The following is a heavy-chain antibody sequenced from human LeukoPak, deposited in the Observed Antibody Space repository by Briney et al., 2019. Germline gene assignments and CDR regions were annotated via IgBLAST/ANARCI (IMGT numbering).Heavy chain of an antibody. CDR1: GGSISSSSYY. Sequence: PSETLSLTCTVSGGSISSSSYYWGWIRQPPGKGLEWIGSIYYSGSTYYNPSLKSRVTISVDTSKNQFSLKLSSVTAADTAVYYCARAPVDLGPAANGYGMDVWGQGTTVTVSS. V-gene: IGHV4-39*07. CDR3: ARAPVDLGPAANGYGMDV. CDR2: IYYSGST. D-gene: IGHD2-2*01. J-gene: IGHJ6*02.